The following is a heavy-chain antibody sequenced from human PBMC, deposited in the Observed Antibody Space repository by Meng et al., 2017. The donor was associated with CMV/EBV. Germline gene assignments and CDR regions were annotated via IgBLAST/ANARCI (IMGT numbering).Heavy chain of an antibody. Sequence: ASVKVSCKASGYTFTSYGISWVRQAPGQGLEWMGWISAYNGNTNYAQKLQGRVTMTTDTSTSTAYMALRSLRSDDTAVYYCARDVVSDIVVVPAAILGDYYYYGMDVWGQGTTVTVSS. D-gene: IGHD2-2*01. J-gene: IGHJ6*02. V-gene: IGHV1-18*01. CDR3: ARDVVSDIVVVPAAILGDYYYYGMDV. CDR2: ISAYNGNT. CDR1: GYTFTSYG.